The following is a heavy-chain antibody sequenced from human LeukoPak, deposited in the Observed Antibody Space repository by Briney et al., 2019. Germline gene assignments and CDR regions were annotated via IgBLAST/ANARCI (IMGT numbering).Heavy chain of an antibody. CDR1: GFTFSSYW. CDR2: INSDGSST. Sequence: GGSLRLSCAASGFTFSSYWMHWVRQAPGKGLGWVSRINSDGSSTSYADSVKGRFTISRDNATNTLYLQMNSLRAEDTAVYYCARDPAYYYMDVWGKGTTVTVSS. J-gene: IGHJ6*03. V-gene: IGHV3-74*01. CDR3: ARDPAYYYMDV.